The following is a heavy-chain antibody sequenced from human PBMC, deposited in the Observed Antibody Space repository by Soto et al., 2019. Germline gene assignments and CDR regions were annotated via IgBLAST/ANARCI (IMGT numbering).Heavy chain of an antibody. Sequence: GESLKISCKGSGYSFTSYWIGWVRQMPGKGLEWMGIIYPGDSDTRYSPSFQGQVTISADKSTNTAYLQWNSLKASDTAMYYCARPRSSSRNYYGMDVWGQGTTVTVSS. V-gene: IGHV5-51*01. CDR2: IYPGDSDT. CDR3: ARPRSSSRNYYGMDV. J-gene: IGHJ6*02. CDR1: GYSFTSYW. D-gene: IGHD6-13*01.